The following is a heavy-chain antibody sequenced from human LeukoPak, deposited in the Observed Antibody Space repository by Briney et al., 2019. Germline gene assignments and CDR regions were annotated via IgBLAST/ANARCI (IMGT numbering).Heavy chain of an antibody. V-gene: IGHV4-30-2*01. J-gene: IGHJ4*02. CDR1: GGSISSGGYY. D-gene: IGHD6-6*01. Sequence: SETLSLTCTVSGGSISSGGYYWSWIRQPPGKGLEWIGYIYHSGSTYYNPSLKSRVTISVDRSKNQFSLKLSSVTAADTAVYYCARISYSSSSGGGLDYWGQGTLVTVSS. CDR2: IYHSGST. CDR3: ARISYSSSSGGGLDY.